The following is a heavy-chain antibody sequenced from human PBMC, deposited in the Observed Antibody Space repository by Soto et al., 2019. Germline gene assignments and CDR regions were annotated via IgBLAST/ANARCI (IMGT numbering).Heavy chain of an antibody. D-gene: IGHD2-15*01. CDR1: GFTFDDYA. CDR2: ISWNSGSI. V-gene: IGHV3-9*01. J-gene: IGHJ4*02. CDR3: AKDMFPHQYCSGGSCYSFNY. Sequence: EVQLVESGGGLVQPGRSLRLSCAASGFTFDDYAMHWVRQAPGKGLEWVSGISWNSGSIGYADSVKGRFTISRDNAKNSLYLQMNSLRAEDTALYYCAKDMFPHQYCSGGSCYSFNYWGQGTLVTVSS.